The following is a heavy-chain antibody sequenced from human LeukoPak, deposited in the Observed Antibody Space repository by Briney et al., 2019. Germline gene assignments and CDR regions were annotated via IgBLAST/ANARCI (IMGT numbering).Heavy chain of an antibody. D-gene: IGHD6-19*01. CDR1: GGSISSSSYY. CDR3: AREWPQWAFDI. CDR2: IYYSGST. V-gene: IGHV4-61*01. J-gene: IGHJ3*02. Sequence: PSETLSLTCTVSGGSISSSSYYWGWIRQPPGKGLEWIGYIYYSGSTNYNPSLKSRVTISVDTSKNQFSLKLSSVTAADTAVYYCAREWPQWAFDIWGQGTMVTVSS.